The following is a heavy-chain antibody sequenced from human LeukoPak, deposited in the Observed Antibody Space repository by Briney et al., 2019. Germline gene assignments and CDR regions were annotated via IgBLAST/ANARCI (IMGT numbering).Heavy chain of an antibody. J-gene: IGHJ5*02. CDR1: GYTFTGYY. D-gene: IGHD1-26*01. CDR2: INPNSGGT. CDR3: ARDIPVQMYSGSSPAFGP. Sequence: GASVKVSCKASGYTFTGYYMHWVRQATAQGLEWMGWINPNSGGTNYAQKFQGRVTMTRDTSISTAYMELSRLRSDDTAVYYCARDIPVQMYSGSSPAFGPWGQGTLVTVSS. V-gene: IGHV1-2*02.